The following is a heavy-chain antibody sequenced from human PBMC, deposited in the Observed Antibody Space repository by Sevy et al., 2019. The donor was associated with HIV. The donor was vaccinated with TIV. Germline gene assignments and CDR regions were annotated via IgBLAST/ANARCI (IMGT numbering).Heavy chain of an antibody. D-gene: IGHD3-22*01. CDR2: ITNSGTSM. V-gene: IGHV3-48*03. Sequence: GGSLRLSCAASGFSFRSYEMNWVRQAPGKGLEWVSYITNSGTSMYYSDSVRGRFTISRDNARNSLYLQMESLRAEDTAVYYCARAQQVTMLVVIGGLYFDFWGQGTLVTVSS. CDR1: GFSFRSYE. CDR3: ARAQQVTMLVVIGGLYFDF. J-gene: IGHJ4*02.